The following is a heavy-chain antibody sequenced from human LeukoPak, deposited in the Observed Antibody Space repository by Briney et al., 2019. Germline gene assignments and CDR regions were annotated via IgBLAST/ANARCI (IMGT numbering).Heavy chain of an antibody. J-gene: IGHJ4*02. CDR2: ISSNGGSR. CDR3: VVQGWVFRAPTQYYFDY. D-gene: IGHD1-1*01. Sequence: GGSLRRSCSASGFTFSSYAMHWVRQAPGKGLEYVSAISSNGGSRYYADSVKGRFTISRDNSKNTLYLQMSSLRAEDTAVYYCVVQGWVFRAPTQYYFDYWGQGTLVTVSS. V-gene: IGHV3-64D*06. CDR1: GFTFSSYA.